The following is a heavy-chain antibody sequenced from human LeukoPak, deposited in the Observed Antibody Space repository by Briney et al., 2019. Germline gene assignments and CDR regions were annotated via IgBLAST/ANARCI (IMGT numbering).Heavy chain of an antibody. J-gene: IGHJ6*03. Sequence: ASVKVSCKASGGTFSSYAISWVRQAPGQGLEWMGIINPSGGSTSYAQKFQGRVTMTRDTSTSTVYMELSSLRSEDTAVYYCARAPYYYYYMDVWGKGTTVTVSS. CDR3: ARAPYYYYYMDV. CDR1: GGTFSSYA. CDR2: INPSGGST. V-gene: IGHV1-46*01.